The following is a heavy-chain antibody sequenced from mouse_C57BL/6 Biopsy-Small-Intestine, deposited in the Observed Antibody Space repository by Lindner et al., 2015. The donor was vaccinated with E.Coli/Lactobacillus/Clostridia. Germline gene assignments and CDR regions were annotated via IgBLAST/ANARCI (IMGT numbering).Heavy chain of an antibody. V-gene: IGHV1-42*01. CDR3: ARWRDGYFLDV. CDR1: GFSFTGYY. Sequence: VQLQESGPELVKPGASVKISCKASGFSFTGYYMNWMKQSPAKSLEWIGEINPSTGGPTYNEKFRAKATLTVDKSSTTAYMQLKSLTSEDSAVYYCARWRDGYFLDVWGTGTTVTVSS. D-gene: IGHD2-3*01. J-gene: IGHJ1*03. CDR2: INPSTGGP.